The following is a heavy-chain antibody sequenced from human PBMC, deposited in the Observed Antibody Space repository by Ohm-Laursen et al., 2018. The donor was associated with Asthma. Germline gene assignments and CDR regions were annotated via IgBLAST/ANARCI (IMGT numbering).Heavy chain of an antibody. CDR3: AKDQIRSSIAARPDSIDY. D-gene: IGHD6-6*01. CDR1: GFTFTSYG. CDR2: ISFDGSNK. V-gene: IGHV3-30*18. J-gene: IGHJ4*02. Sequence: SLRLSCAASGFTFTSYGIHWVRQAPGKGLEWVAVISFDGSNKYYADSVKGRFTISRDNAKNSLYLQMNSLRAEDTAVYYCAKDQIRSSIAARPDSIDYWGQGTLVTVSS.